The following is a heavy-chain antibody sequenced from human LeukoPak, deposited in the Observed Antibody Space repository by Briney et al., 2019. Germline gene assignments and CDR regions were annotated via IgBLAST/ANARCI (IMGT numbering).Heavy chain of an antibody. CDR2: FDPGSGEI. CDR1: GYSITELS. D-gene: IGHD3-9*01. V-gene: IGHV1-24*01. CDR3: AKGTHYDLLPF. J-gene: IGHJ4*02. Sequence: ASVKVSCKVSGYSITELSTHWVRQAPGKGLELMGGFDPGSGEIIYEQKFQDRVTMTEDTSPDTAYMELSSLRSEDTALYYCAKGTHYDLLPFWGQGTLVTVSS.